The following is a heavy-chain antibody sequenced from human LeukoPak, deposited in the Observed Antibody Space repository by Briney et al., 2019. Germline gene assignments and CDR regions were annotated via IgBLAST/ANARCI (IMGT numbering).Heavy chain of an antibody. CDR2: IIPILGIA. D-gene: IGHD1-26*01. J-gene: IGHJ4*02. V-gene: IGHV1-69*04. CDR1: GYTFTSYG. CDR3: ARDGYSGSYYDISRDNYFDY. Sequence: SVKVSCKASGYTFTSYGISWVRQAPGQGLEWMGRIIPILGIANYAQKFQGRVTITADKSTSTAYMELSSLRSEDTAVYYCARDGYSGSYYDISRDNYFDYWGQGTLVTVSS.